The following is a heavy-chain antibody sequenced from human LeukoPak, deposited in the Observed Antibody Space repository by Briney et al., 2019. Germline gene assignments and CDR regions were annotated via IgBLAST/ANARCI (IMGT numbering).Heavy chain of an antibody. V-gene: IGHV3-23*01. Sequence: GGSLRLSCAASGFPFSNYDMIWVRQAPGKGLEWVSGISGSGGSTYHADSVKGRFTISRDNSKNTLYLQMNSLRAEDTAVYYCAKELDSSGYFDYWGQGTLVTVSS. CDR1: GFPFSNYD. CDR3: AKELDSSGYFDY. D-gene: IGHD3-22*01. J-gene: IGHJ4*02. CDR2: ISGSGGST.